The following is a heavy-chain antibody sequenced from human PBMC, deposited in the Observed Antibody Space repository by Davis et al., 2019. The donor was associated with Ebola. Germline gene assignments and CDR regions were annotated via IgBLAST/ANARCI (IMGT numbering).Heavy chain of an antibody. CDR1: GFTFSSYA. D-gene: IGHD2-2*01. CDR3: AKDLGLGYCISTTCYGDYFDY. Sequence: GESLTISCAASGFTFSSYAMSWVRQAPGKWLEWVSTISGSGGSTYYPDSVKGRFTISRDNSKNTLYLQINSLRAEDPAVYYCAKDLGLGYCISTTCYGDYFDYWGQGTLVTVSS. J-gene: IGHJ4*02. V-gene: IGHV3-23*01. CDR2: ISGSGGST.